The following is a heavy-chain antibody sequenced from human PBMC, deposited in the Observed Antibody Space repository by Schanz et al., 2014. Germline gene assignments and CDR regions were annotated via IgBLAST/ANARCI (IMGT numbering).Heavy chain of an antibody. Sequence: QVQLQESGPGLVKPSETLSLTCVVSRHSFSSSNWWGWIRQPPGKGLEWIGEINQSGTTNYNPSLKSRVTMSVDTSKNQISLKLSSVTAADTAVYYCARDTTWRLDLWGRGTLVTGSS. CDR2: INQSGTT. CDR3: ARDTTWRLDL. D-gene: IGHD1-1*01. V-gene: IGHV4-28*03. CDR1: RHSFSSSNW. J-gene: IGHJ2*01.